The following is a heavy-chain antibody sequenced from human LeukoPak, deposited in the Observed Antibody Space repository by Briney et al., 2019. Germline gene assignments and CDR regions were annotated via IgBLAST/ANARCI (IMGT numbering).Heavy chain of an antibody. CDR2: INPNSGGT. D-gene: IGHD6-13*01. Sequence: ASVKVSCKASGYTFTGYYMHWVRQAPGQGLEWMGWINPNSGGTNYAQKFQGRVTMTRDTSISTAYMELSRLRSDDTAVYYCARGIAAAGYYYCYYMDVWGKGTTVTISS. CDR1: GYTFTGYY. V-gene: IGHV1-2*02. CDR3: ARGIAAAGYYYCYYMDV. J-gene: IGHJ6*03.